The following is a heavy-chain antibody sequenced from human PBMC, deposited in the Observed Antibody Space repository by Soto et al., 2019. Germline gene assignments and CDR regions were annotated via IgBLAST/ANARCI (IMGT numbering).Heavy chain of an antibody. CDR1: GYTFTSYD. CDR3: ARTYYYDSRGYYDNWFDP. Sequence: QVQLVQSGAEVKKPGASVKVSCKASGYTFTSYDINWVRQATGQGLEWMGWMNPNSGNTGYAQKFQGRVTMTRKTSINKAYMELSSLGSEDTAVYYCARTYYYDSRGYYDNWFDPWGQGTLVTVSS. J-gene: IGHJ5*02. CDR2: MNPNSGNT. D-gene: IGHD3-22*01. V-gene: IGHV1-8*01.